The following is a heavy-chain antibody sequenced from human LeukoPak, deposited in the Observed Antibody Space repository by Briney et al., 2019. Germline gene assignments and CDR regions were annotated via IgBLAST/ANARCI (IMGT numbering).Heavy chain of an antibody. J-gene: IGHJ5*02. D-gene: IGHD3-3*01. V-gene: IGHV4-38-2*02. Sequence: SETLSLTCTVSGYSISSGYYWGWIRQPPGKGLEWIGSIYHSRSTYYNPSLKSRVTISVDTSKNQFSLKLSSVTAADTAVYYCARDLVITIFAEIKGNWFDPWGQGTLVTVSS. CDR1: GYSISSGYY. CDR3: ARDLVITIFAEIKGNWFDP. CDR2: IYHSRST.